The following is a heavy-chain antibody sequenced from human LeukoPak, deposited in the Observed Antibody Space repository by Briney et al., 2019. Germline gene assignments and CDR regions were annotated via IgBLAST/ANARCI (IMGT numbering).Heavy chain of an antibody. Sequence: GGSLRLSCVVSGLTFSSYALTWVRQAPGKGLEWVSTISGGVTTTFYADSVKGRFTISRDNSKDTIFLQMSSLRAGDTAMYYCAKRVHSASHSGPSGSDFWGQGTLVTVSS. D-gene: IGHD1-26*01. J-gene: IGHJ5*01. CDR3: AKRVHSASHSGPSGSDF. V-gene: IGHV3-23*01. CDR1: GLTFSSYA. CDR2: ISGGVTTT.